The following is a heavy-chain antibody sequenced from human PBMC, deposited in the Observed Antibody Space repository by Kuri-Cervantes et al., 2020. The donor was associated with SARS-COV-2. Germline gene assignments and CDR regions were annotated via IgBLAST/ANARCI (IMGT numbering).Heavy chain of an antibody. Sequence: GGSLRLSCAASGFTFDDYGMSWVRQAPGKGLEWVSGITWNGGSTGYADSVKGRFIISRDNAKNSLYLQMNSLRVEDTALYYCARAYGDYVFREGLDSWGQGTLVTVSS. CDR2: ITWNGGST. V-gene: IGHV3-20*04. CDR3: ARAYGDYVFREGLDS. CDR1: GFTFDDYG. D-gene: IGHD4-17*01. J-gene: IGHJ4*02.